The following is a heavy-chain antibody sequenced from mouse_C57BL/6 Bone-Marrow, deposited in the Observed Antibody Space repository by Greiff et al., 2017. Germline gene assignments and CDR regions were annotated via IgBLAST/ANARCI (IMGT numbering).Heavy chain of an antibody. Sequence: EVNVVESGEGLVKPGGSLKLSCAASGFTFSSYAMSWVRQTPEKRLEWVAYISSGGDYIYYADTVKGRFTISRDNARNTLYLQMSSLKSEDTAMYYCTRVKIWYFDVWGTGTTVTVSS. J-gene: IGHJ1*03. V-gene: IGHV5-9-1*02. CDR1: GFTFSSYA. CDR2: ISSGGDYI. CDR3: TRVKIWYFDV.